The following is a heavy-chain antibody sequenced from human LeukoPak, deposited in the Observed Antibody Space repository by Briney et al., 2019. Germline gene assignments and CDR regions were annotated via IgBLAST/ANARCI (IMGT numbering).Heavy chain of an antibody. V-gene: IGHV4-34*01. CDR1: GGSFSGYY. CDR2: INHSGST. Sequence: SETLSLTCAVYGGSFSGYYWSWIRQPPGKGLEWIGEINHSGSTNYNPSLKSRVTISVDTSKNQFSLKLSSVTAADTAVYYCANLPGQWSDWHFDLWGRGTLVTVSS. J-gene: IGHJ2*01. D-gene: IGHD3-3*01. CDR3: ANLPGQWSDWHFDL.